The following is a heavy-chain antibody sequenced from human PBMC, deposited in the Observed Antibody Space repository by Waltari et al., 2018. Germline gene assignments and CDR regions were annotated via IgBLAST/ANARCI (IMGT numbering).Heavy chain of an antibody. CDR3: ARVGYSYGGLDY. V-gene: IGHV4-59*01. CDR1: GGSISSYS. D-gene: IGHD5-18*01. CDR2: IYYSGST. J-gene: IGHJ4*02. Sequence: QVQLQESGPGLVKPSETLSLTCTVSGGSISSYSWRWIRQPPGKGLEWIGYIYYSGSTNYNPSLKSRVTISVDTSKNQFSLKLSSVTAADTAVYYCARVGYSYGGLDYWGQGTLVTVSS.